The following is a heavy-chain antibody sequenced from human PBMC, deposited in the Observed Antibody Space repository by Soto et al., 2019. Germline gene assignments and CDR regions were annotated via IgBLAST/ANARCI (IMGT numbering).Heavy chain of an antibody. J-gene: IGHJ5*02. V-gene: IGHV3-21*01. Sequence: GSLRLSCAASGFTFSSYSMNWVRQAPGKGLEWVSSISSSSSYIYYADSVKGRFTISRDNAKNSLYLQMNSLRAEDTAVYYCARGPGIAAAGTLDWFDPWGQGTLVTVSS. CDR3: ARGPGIAAAGTLDWFDP. D-gene: IGHD6-13*01. CDR2: ISSSSSYI. CDR1: GFTFSSYS.